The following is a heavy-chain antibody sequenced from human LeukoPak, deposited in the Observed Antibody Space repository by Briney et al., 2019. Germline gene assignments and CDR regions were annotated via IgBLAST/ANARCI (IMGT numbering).Heavy chain of an antibody. CDR1: GGSISGRRYY. D-gene: IGHD3-22*01. CDR3: ARESSSGYSPLDY. Sequence: SETLSLTCSVSGGSISGRRYYWGWIRQPPGRGLEWIGSIHYDGATYYNPSLKSRVTISVDTSKNQFSLKLSSVTAADTAVYYCARESSSGYSPLDYWGQGTLVTVSS. V-gene: IGHV4-39*07. J-gene: IGHJ4*02. CDR2: IHYDGAT.